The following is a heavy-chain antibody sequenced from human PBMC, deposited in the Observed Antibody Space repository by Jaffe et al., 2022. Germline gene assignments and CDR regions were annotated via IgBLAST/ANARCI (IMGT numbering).Heavy chain of an antibody. CDR1: GFTFSSYG. V-gene: IGHV3-30*02. CDR3: AKDLKDRGDTFEI. J-gene: IGHJ3*02. Sequence: QAQLVESGGGVVQPGGSLRLSCAASGFTFSSYGMHWVRQAPGKGLEWVAFIRYDRSNKYYADSVKGRFTVSRDNSRNTLYLQMNSLRAEDTAVYYCAKDLKDRGDTFEIWGQGTMVTVSS. CDR2: IRYDRSNK.